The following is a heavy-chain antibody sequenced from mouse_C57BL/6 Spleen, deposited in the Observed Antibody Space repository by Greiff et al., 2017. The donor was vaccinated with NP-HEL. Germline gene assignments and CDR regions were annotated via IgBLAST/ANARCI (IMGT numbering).Heavy chain of an antibody. D-gene: IGHD2-10*01. CDR2: INPGSGGT. V-gene: IGHV1-54*01. Sequence: VQVVESGAELVRPGTSVKVSCKASGYAFTNYLIEWVKQRPGQGLEWIGVINPGSGGTNYNEKFKGKATLTADKSSSTAYMQLSSLTSEDSAVYFCATYYAWFAYWGQGTLVTVSA. CDR1: GYAFTNYL. CDR3: ATYYAWFAY. J-gene: IGHJ3*01.